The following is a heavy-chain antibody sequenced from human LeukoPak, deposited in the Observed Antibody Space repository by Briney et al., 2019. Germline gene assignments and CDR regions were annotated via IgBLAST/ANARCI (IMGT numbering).Heavy chain of an antibody. V-gene: IGHV1-69*01. CDR3: ARGVLRFLEWLLLDAFDI. Sequence: GSPVKVSCKASGGTFSSYAISWVRQAPGQGLEWMGGIIPIFGTANYAQKFQGRVTITADESTSTAYMELSSLRSEDTAVYYCARGVLRFLEWLLLDAFDIWGQGTMVTVSS. J-gene: IGHJ3*02. CDR2: IIPIFGTA. D-gene: IGHD3-3*01. CDR1: GGTFSSYA.